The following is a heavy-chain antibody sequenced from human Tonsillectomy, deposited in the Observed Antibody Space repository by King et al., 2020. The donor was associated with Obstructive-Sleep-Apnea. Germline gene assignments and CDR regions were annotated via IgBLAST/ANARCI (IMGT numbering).Heavy chain of an antibody. D-gene: IGHD2-15*01. CDR1: GSTFSNFY. J-gene: IGHJ4*02. Sequence: QLVQSGGGLVQPGGSLRLSCAASGSTFSNFYMTWARQVPGKGLEWVATIKQDGSAKYYVDSVKGRFTISRDNAKNSLYLQMNSLRVEDTAVYYCAREICGGTCYPRDWGQGTLVTVSS. CDR2: IKQDGSAK. CDR3: AREICGGTCYPRD. V-gene: IGHV3-7*03.